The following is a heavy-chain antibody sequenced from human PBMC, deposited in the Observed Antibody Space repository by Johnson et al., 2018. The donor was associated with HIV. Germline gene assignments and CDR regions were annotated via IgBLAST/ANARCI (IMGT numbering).Heavy chain of an antibody. V-gene: IGHV3-9*01. J-gene: IGHJ3*02. Sequence: VLLVESGGGLVQPGRSLRLSCAASGFTFDDYAMHWVRQAPGKGLEWVSGISWNSGSIGYADSVKGRFTISRDNAKNSLYLQMNSLRAEDTAFYYCTKHSNDAFDIWGQGTMVTVSS. CDR3: TKHSNDAFDI. CDR1: GFTFDDYA. CDR2: ISWNSGSI.